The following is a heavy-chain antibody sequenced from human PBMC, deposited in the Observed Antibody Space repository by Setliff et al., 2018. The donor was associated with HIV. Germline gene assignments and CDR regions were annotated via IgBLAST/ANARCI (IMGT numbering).Heavy chain of an antibody. D-gene: IGHD3-16*02. V-gene: IGHV4-30-4*08. CDR3: ARESLNLGELSSNPDASDI. CDR2: IYHSGIT. Sequence: TLSLTCTVSGGSISSGDYSWNWMRQTPGKGLEWIGYIYHSGITSYNPSLKSRFIMLIDTSQNQFSLKVNSVTAADTAVYYCARESLNLGELSSNPDASDIWGQGTMVTVSS. J-gene: IGHJ3*02. CDR1: GGSISSGDYS.